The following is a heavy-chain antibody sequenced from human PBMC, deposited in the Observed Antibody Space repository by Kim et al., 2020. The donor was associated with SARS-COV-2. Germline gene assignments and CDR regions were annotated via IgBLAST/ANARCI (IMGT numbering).Heavy chain of an antibody. CDR1: GFTFSSYA. CDR3: ARVGGLRFLEWLIPATRDYYYYGMDV. Sequence: GGSLRLSCAASGFTFSSYAMHWVRQAPGKGLEWVAVISYDGSNKYYADSVRGRFTISRDNSKKTLNLQRNSTRAEDTAVYYCARVGGLRFLEWLIPATRDYYYYGMDVWGQGTTVTVPS. V-gene: IGHV3-30*04. CDR2: ISYDGSNK. J-gene: IGHJ6*02. D-gene: IGHD3-3*01.